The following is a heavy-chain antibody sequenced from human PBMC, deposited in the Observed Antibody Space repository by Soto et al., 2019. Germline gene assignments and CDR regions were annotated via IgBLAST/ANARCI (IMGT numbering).Heavy chain of an antibody. CDR2: IYYSGST. CDR1: GGSISSGGYY. J-gene: IGHJ4*02. Sequence: PSETLSLTCTVSGGSISSGGYYWSWIRQHPGRGLEWIGYIYYSGSTNYNPSLKSRVTISVDTSKNQFSLKLSSVTAADTAVYYCARARTYYYDSSGPFDYWGQGTLVTVSS. CDR3: ARARTYYYDSSGPFDY. V-gene: IGHV4-61*08. D-gene: IGHD3-22*01.